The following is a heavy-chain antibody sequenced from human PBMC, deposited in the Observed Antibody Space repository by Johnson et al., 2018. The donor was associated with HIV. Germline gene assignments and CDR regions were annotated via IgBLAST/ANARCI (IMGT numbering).Heavy chain of an antibody. CDR2: ISGRGGST. V-gene: IGHV3-23*04. J-gene: IGHJ3*02. Sequence: DVQLVESGGGLVQPGGSLRLSCAASGFTFSSYAMSWVRQAPGKGLEWVSAISGRGGSTYYADSVKGRFTISRDNSKNTLYLQMNSLRAEDTAVYYCAKEFKGVSGSYRAFDAFDIWGQGTMVTVSS. CDR3: AKEFKGVSGSYRAFDAFDI. D-gene: IGHD1-26*01. CDR1: GFTFSSYA.